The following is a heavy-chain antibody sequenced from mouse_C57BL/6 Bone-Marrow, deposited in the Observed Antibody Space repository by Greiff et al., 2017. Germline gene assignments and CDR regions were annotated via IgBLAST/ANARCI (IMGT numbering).Heavy chain of an antibody. J-gene: IGHJ2*01. Sequence: VQLQQSGPELVKPGASVKISCKASGYTFTDYYMNWVKQSHGKSLEWIGDINPNNGGTSYNQKFKGKATLTVDKSSSTAYMELRSLTSEDSAVYYCARWLLRDYFDYWGQGTTLTVSS. CDR1: GYTFTDYY. V-gene: IGHV1-26*01. CDR2: INPNNGGT. D-gene: IGHD2-3*01. CDR3: ARWLLRDYFDY.